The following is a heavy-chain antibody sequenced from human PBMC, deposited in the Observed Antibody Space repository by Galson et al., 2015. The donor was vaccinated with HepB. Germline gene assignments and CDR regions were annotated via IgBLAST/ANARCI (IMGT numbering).Heavy chain of an antibody. V-gene: IGHV3-23*01. D-gene: IGHD2-8*01. J-gene: IGHJ6*02. CDR3: AKDQDCTKSDCYTYFYNGMDV. Sequence: SLRLSCAASKFSFSDYAMSWVRQAPGKGLGWLSFISGSGISTYYANSVKGRFTISRDNSNNMLYLQMNSLRAEDTAVYYCAKDQDCTKSDCYTYFYNGMDVWGQGTTVTVSS. CDR2: ISGSGIST. CDR1: KFSFSDYA.